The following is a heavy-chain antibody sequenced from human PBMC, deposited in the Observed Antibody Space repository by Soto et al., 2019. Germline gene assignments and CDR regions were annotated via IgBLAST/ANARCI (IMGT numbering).Heavy chain of an antibody. D-gene: IGHD6-6*01. CDR2: IIPIFGTA. Sequence: SVKVSFKASGGTFSSYAISWVRQAPGQGLEWMGGIIPIFGTANYAQKFQGRVTMTRDTSISTAYMELSRLRSDDTAVYYCARDFKAPTGWFDPWGQGTLVTVSS. J-gene: IGHJ5*02. V-gene: IGHV1-69*05. CDR3: ARDFKAPTGWFDP. CDR1: GGTFSSYA.